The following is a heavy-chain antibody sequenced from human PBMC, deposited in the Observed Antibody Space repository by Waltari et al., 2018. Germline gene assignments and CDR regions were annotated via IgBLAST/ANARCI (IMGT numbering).Heavy chain of an antibody. CDR3: AAPGGNDLEYLQR. CDR1: GITFNTHW. Sequence: EVQLVESGGGLVQPGGSLRLSCAASGITFNTHWMHWVRQAPGKGLVWVSSINSEGISTSYADSVKGRFTISRDNAKNTLYLEMKSLRAEDTAVYYCAAPGGNDLEYLQRWGQGTLVTVSS. CDR2: INSEGIST. D-gene: IGHD2-15*01. J-gene: IGHJ1*01. V-gene: IGHV3-74*01.